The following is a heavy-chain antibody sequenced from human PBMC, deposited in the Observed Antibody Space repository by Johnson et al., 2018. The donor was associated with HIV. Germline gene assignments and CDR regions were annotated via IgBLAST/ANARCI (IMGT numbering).Heavy chain of an antibody. D-gene: IGHD3-10*01. Sequence: VQLVESGGGLVQPGGSLRLSCAASGFTFSSYYMHWVRQATGKGLEWVAAVGTAGYTFYPGSVKGRFTISREDAKNSLYLQMNSLSAGDTAVYYCAKDRIMVRGVIGAFDIWGQGTMVTVSS. CDR1: GFTFSSYY. CDR3: AKDRIMVRGVIGAFDI. CDR2: VGTAGYT. J-gene: IGHJ3*02. V-gene: IGHV3-13*01.